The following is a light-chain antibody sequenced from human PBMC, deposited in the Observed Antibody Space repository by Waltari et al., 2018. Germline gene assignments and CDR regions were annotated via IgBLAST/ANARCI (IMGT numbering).Light chain of an antibody. V-gene: IGLV2-14*01. J-gene: IGLJ2*01. CDR1: SSDVGGYNY. Sequence: QSALTQPASVSGSPGQSITISCTGTSSDVGGYNYVSWYQQHPVKAPKLMIYDVSNRHSGVSNRFSGSKSGNTASLTISGLQAEDEADYYCSSYTSSSTLVFGGGTKLTVL. CDR3: SSYTSSSTLV. CDR2: DVS.